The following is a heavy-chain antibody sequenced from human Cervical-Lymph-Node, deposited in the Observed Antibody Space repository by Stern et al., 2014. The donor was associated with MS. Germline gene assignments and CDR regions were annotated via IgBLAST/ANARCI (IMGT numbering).Heavy chain of an antibody. V-gene: IGHV2-70*01. CDR3: VRAREGYYFDY. CDR1: GFSLSTTGMC. J-gene: IGHJ4*02. D-gene: IGHD2-21*01. Sequence: SGPALVKPTQTLTLTCTFSGFSLSTTGMCLSWIRQPPGKALEWLALVDWDGDKYDSTALKTRLTISKDTSKNQVVLTMTNMAPLDTATYFCVRAREGYYFDYWGQGIPVTVSS. CDR2: VDWDGDK.